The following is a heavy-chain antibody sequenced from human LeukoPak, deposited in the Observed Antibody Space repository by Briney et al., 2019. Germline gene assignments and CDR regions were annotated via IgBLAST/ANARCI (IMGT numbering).Heavy chain of an antibody. CDR3: AKVTFSSSFRGMDV. CDR2: ITSSGDST. CDR1: GFTFSTYA. V-gene: IGHV3-23*01. J-gene: IGHJ6*02. Sequence: QAGGSLRLSCAASGFTFSTYAMTWVRQAPGKGLEWVSVITSSGDSTYYADSVKGRFTISRDNPKNTLYLQMNSLRAEDTAVYYCAKVTFSSSFRGMDVWGQGTTVTVS. D-gene: IGHD6-6*01.